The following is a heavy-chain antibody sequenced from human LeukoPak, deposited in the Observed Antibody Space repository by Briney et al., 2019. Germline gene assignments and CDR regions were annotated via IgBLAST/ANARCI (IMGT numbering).Heavy chain of an antibody. CDR3: ARGGTRITIVGVVINDFDY. J-gene: IGHJ4*02. CDR2: IYHSGNT. V-gene: IGHV4-30-4*08. CDR1: GGSISSGDYY. D-gene: IGHD3-3*01. Sequence: SQTLSLTCTVSGGSISSGDYYWSWIRQPLGKGLEWIGYIYHSGNTYYNPSLKSRLTISVDTPRNQFSLKLRSVTAADTAVYYCARGGTRITIVGVVINDFDYWGQGTLVTVSS.